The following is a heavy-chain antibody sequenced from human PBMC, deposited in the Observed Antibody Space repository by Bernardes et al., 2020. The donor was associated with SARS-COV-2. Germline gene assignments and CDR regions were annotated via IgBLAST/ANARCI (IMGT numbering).Heavy chain of an antibody. CDR1: GGSISSRDYF. J-gene: IGHJ4*02. Sequence: SETLSLTRTVSGGSISSRDYFWGWIRQPPGEGLEWVATIYYNGRTYYTPSLKSRVTISMDTSRNQFSLKLSSVTAADSGVYFCARQRDAAMLAGHPEVHDFCGQGTLVTVSS. V-gene: IGHV4-39*01. CDR3: ARQRDAAMLAGHPEVHDF. CDR2: IYYNGRT. D-gene: IGHD6-19*01.